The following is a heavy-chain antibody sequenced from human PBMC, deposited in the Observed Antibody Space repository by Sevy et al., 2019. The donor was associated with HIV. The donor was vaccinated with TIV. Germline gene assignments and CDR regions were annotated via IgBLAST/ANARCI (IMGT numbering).Heavy chain of an antibody. Sequence: GGSLRLSCAASGFSVSNSYMSWVRQAPGKGLQWVSVIYSGDSTYYTDSVKGRFTISRDNSKNTLYLQMNSLRAEDTAVYYCAIARQLPQDYYYYGMDVWGQGTTVTVSS. CDR2: IYSGDST. J-gene: IGHJ6*02. V-gene: IGHV3-53*01. CDR3: AIARQLPQDYYYYGMDV. D-gene: IGHD2-2*01. CDR1: GFSVSNSY.